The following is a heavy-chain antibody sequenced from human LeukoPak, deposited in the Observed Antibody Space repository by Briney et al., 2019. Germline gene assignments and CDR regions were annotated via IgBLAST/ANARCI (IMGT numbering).Heavy chain of an antibody. CDR3: TKAVGGGRDAYDI. D-gene: IGHD3-16*01. CDR1: GFSFGRHA. V-gene: IGHV3-23*01. J-gene: IGHJ3*02. Sequence: GGSLRLSCVASGFSFGRHAMNWVRQAPGKGLEWVASIFDSGAPTYYADSVKGRFTISRDNSKNTLYVQMEGLRAEDTAIYYCTKAVGGGRDAYDIWGQGTMVTVSS. CDR2: IFDSGAPT.